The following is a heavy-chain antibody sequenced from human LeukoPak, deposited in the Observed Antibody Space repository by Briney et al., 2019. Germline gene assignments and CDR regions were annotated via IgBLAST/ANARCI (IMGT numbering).Heavy chain of an antibody. D-gene: IGHD3-10*01. J-gene: IGHJ5*02. Sequence: SETLSLTCVVSGDSISSGGYAWSWIRQPPGKGLEWIGYIFHTGSTFYNPSLKSRVTISVDNPKNQFSLRLSSVTAADTAVYYCARELWFANAPGSWLDPWGQGTLVTVST. CDR3: ARELWFANAPGSWLDP. V-gene: IGHV4-30-2*01. CDR2: IFHTGST. CDR1: GDSISSGGYA.